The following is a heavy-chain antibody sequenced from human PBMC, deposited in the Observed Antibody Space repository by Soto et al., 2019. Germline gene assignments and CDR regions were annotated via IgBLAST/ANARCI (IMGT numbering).Heavy chain of an antibody. D-gene: IGHD4-17*01. Sequence: SVKVSCKAAGGTFSSYTISWVRQAPGQGLEWMGRIIPILGIANYAQKFQGRVTITADKSTSTAYMELISLRSEDTAVYYCARDRGDDSDYDADYFQHWGQGSLVTVSS. CDR2: IIPILGIA. J-gene: IGHJ1*01. V-gene: IGHV1-69*04. CDR1: GGTFSSYT. CDR3: ARDRGDDSDYDADYFQH.